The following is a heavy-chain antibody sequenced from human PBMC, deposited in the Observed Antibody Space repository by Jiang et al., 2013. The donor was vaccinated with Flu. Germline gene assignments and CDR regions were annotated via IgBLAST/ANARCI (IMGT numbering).Heavy chain of an antibody. Sequence: RLSCAASGFTFNTYVMTWVRQAPGKGLEWVSSLSGNSAVTYYADSVKGRFTISRDNSKNTLYLQMTSLRADDTALYYCAKDRFGMTTYPSYFGHWGHGTPVTVSS. CDR3: AKDRFGMTTYPSYFGH. CDR2: LSGNSAVT. J-gene: IGHJ4*01. D-gene: IGHD4-11*01. CDR1: GFTFNTYV. V-gene: IGHV3-23*01.